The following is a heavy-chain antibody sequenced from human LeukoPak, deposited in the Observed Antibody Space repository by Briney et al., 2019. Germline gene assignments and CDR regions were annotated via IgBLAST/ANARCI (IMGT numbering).Heavy chain of an antibody. V-gene: IGHV4-39*01. D-gene: IGHD1-1*01. CDR3: ARTTGYYGAFDI. J-gene: IGHJ3*02. CDR1: GGSISSSSYY. CDR2: IYYSGST. Sequence: SETLSLTCTVSGGSISSSSYYWGWIRQPPGKGLEWIGSIYYSGSTYYNPSLKSRVTISVDTSKNQFSLKLSSVTAADTAVYYCARTTGYYGAFDIWGQGTMVTVSS.